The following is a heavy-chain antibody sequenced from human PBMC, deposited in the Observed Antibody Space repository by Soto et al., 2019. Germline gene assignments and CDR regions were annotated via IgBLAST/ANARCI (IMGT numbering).Heavy chain of an antibody. CDR1: GYTFSSDY. Sequence: VASVKVSCKASGYTFSSDYIHWVRQAPGQGLEWMGLINPSDTSTTYAQKFQSRVIMTRDTSTSTVYMELSSLRSEDTAVYYCARDVAVAGTGNWFDPWGQGTLVTVSS. D-gene: IGHD6-19*01. CDR2: INPSDTST. V-gene: IGHV1-46*01. CDR3: ARDVAVAGTGNWFDP. J-gene: IGHJ5*02.